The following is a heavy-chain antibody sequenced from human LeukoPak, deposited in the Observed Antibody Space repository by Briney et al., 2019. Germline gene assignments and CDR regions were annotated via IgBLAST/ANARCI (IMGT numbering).Heavy chain of an antibody. D-gene: IGHD2-15*01. CDR2: ISAYNGNT. J-gene: IGHJ6*02. Sequence: GASVKVFCKASGYTFTSYGISWVRQAPGQGLEWMGWISAYNGNTNYAQKLQGRVTMTTDTSTSTAYMELRSLRSDDTAVYYCARDLYCSGGSCYGRWKYYYGMDVWGQGTTVTVSS. CDR1: GYTFTSYG. V-gene: IGHV1-18*01. CDR3: ARDLYCSGGSCYGRWKYYYGMDV.